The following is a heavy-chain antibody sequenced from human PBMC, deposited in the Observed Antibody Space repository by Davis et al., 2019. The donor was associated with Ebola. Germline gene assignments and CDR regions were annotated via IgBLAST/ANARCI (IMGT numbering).Heavy chain of an antibody. V-gene: IGHV1-18*04. D-gene: IGHD1-26*01. CDR2: ISAYNGNT. Sequence: ASVKVSCKASGYTFTSYGISWVRQAPGQGLEWMGWISAYNGNTNYAQKLQGRVTMTTDTSTSTAYMELSSLRSEDTAVYYCARDPPGGGSYFYYGMDVWGQGTMITVSS. J-gene: IGHJ6*02. CDR1: GYTFTSYG. CDR3: ARDPPGGGSYFYYGMDV.